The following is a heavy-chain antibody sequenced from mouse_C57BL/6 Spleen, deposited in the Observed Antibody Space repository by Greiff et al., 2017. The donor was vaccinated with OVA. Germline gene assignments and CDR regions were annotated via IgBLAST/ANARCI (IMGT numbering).Heavy chain of an antibody. CDR1: GFTFSSYA. J-gene: IGHJ4*01. V-gene: IGHV5-4*01. D-gene: IGHD3-2*01. CDR3: ARDDRDYAMDY. CDR2: ISDGGSYT. Sequence: DVMLVESGGGLVKPGGSLKLSCAASGFTFSSYAMSWVRQTPEKRLEWVATISDGGSYTYYPDNVKGRFTISRDNAKNNLYLQMSHLKSEDTAMYYCARDDRDYAMDYWGQGTSVTVSA.